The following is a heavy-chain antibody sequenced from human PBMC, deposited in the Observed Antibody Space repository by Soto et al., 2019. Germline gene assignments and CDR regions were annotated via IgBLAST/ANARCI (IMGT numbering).Heavy chain of an antibody. Sequence: GGSLRLSGAASGFIFSSYAMSWVRQAPGKGLEWVSAISGSGSSTYYVDSVKGRFTISRDNSKNTLYLQMNSLRAEDTAVYYCAVGYDSSGYRPYWGQRTLVTV. J-gene: IGHJ4*02. CDR3: AVGYDSSGYRPY. CDR1: GFIFSSYA. D-gene: IGHD3-22*01. CDR2: ISGSGSST. V-gene: IGHV3-23*01.